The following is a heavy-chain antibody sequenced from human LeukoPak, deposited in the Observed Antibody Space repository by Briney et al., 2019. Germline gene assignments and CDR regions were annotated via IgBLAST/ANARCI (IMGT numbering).Heavy chain of an antibody. J-gene: IGHJ4*02. Sequence: GGSLRLSCAASGFTFSSYAMSWVRQAPGKGLEWVSAISGSGGSTYYADSVKGRFTISRDNSKNTLYLQMISLRAEDTAVYYCAKGTILTGYYTGGFDYWGQGTLVTVSS. CDR3: AKGTILTGYYTGGFDY. CDR1: GFTFSSYA. D-gene: IGHD3-9*01. V-gene: IGHV3-23*01. CDR2: ISGSGGST.